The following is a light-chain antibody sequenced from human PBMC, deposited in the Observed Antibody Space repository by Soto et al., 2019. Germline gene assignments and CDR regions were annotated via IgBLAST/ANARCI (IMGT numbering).Light chain of an antibody. CDR1: SRDVGGYNY. CDR2: EVS. J-gene: IGLJ3*02. Sequence: QSALTQPASVSGSPGQSITISCTGTSRDVGGYNYVSWYQQHPGKAPKLMIYEVSNRPSGVSNRFSGSKSGNTASLTISGLQAEDEADYYCNSYTGSTTWVFGGGTKVTVL. V-gene: IGLV2-14*01. CDR3: NSYTGSTTWV.